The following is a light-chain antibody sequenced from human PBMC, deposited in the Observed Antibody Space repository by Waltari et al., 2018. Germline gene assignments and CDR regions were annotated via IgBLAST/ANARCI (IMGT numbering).Light chain of an antibody. CDR2: EVV. CDR3: CSYAGTTTYV. V-gene: IGLV2-23*02. CDR1: SNDVGRYDL. Sequence: QSALTQPASVSGSPGQSITISCIGTSNDVGRYDLVSWYQFHPGKAPKVLIYEVVKRPPGVSIRFSASKAGNTASLTISGLQADDEADYYCCSYAGTTTYVFGGGTKVTVL. J-gene: IGLJ1*01.